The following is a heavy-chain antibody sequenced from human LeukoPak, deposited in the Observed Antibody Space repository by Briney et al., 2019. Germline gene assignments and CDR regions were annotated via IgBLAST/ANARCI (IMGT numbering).Heavy chain of an antibody. CDR1: GYTFTSYY. CDR2: INPSGGST. J-gene: IGHJ4*02. CDR3: ARDYRLLWFGEIPDY. Sequence: ASVKVSCKASGYTFTSYYMHWVRQAPGQGLEWMGIINPSGGSTSYAQKFQGRVTMTRDTSTSTVYMELSSLRSEDTAVYYCARDYRLLWFGEIPDYWGQGTLVTVSS. D-gene: IGHD3-10*01. V-gene: IGHV1-46*01.